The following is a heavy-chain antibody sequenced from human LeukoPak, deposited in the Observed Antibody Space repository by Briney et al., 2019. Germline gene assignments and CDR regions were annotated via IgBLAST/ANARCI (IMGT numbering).Heavy chain of an antibody. CDR3: TRLARAPRDFDY. CDR1: GFTFSSYA. CDR2: SRDKGNSYTT. J-gene: IGHJ4*01. V-gene: IGHV3-72*01. D-gene: IGHD3-10*01. Sequence: GGSLRLSCAASGFTFSSYAMSWVRQAPGKGLEWVGRSRDKGNSYTTAYAASVRGRFTISRDDSKNSLYLQMNSLKIEDTAVYYCTRLARAPRDFDYWGQGTLVTVSS.